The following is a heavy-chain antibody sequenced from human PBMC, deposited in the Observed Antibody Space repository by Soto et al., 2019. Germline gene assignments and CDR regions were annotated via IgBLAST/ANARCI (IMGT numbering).Heavy chain of an antibody. Sequence: GGSLRLSCAASGFTFSNYGMHWVRQAPGKGLEWVAVISYDGSSTYCADSVKGRFTISRDNSKNTLYLHMNSLRAEDTAVYYCAKDHSVGSSGYYTLFDYWGQGTTVTVSS. J-gene: IGHJ4*03. CDR2: ISYDGSST. V-gene: IGHV3-30*18. CDR1: GFTFSNYG. D-gene: IGHD3-22*01. CDR3: AKDHSVGSSGYYTLFDY.